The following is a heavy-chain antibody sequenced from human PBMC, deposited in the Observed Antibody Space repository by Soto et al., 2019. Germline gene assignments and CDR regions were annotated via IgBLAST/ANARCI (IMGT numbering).Heavy chain of an antibody. J-gene: IGHJ4*02. CDR1: GYGFAGYW. CDR2: IDPSDSQT. D-gene: IGHD3-22*01. Sequence: HGESLKISCKGSGYGFAGYWITWVRQKPGKGLEWMGRIDPSDSQTYYSPSFRGHVTISVTKSITTVFLQWSSLRASDTAMYYCARQIYDSDTGPNFQYYFDSWGQGTPVTVSS. V-gene: IGHV5-10-1*01. CDR3: ARQIYDSDTGPNFQYYFDS.